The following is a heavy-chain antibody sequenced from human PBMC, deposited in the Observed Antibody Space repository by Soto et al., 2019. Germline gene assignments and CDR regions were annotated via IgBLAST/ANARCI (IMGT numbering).Heavy chain of an antibody. CDR2: ISHKGGT. Sequence: SHTLSLTCTFSGCAISNDYCGLIRQAPGKGLEWIGYISHKGGTNYNPSLKGRVTISRDTLNNQFSLTLTSVTAADTAVYYCARLLHLGLEHSGCLDHWGRGTLVTVS. D-gene: IGHD6-19*01. CDR1: GCAISNDY. J-gene: IGHJ4*02. V-gene: IGHV4-59*07. CDR3: ARLLHLGLEHSGCLDH.